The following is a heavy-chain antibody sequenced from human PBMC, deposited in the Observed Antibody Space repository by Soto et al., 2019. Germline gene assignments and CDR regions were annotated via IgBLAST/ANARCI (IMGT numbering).Heavy chain of an antibody. D-gene: IGHD5-18*01. CDR3: ARKAQTGYFNWFDP. CDR1: GYRFTSYW. CDR2: IFPSDSDS. V-gene: IGHV5-51*04. Sequence: GESLKSSCRTSGYRFTSYWIAWVRQMAGEGLEWVGIIFPSDSDSRCSPSFQGQVPISPDRPTSTVFRDWASLKASDTAVYFCARKAQTGYFNWFDPWGQG. J-gene: IGHJ5*02.